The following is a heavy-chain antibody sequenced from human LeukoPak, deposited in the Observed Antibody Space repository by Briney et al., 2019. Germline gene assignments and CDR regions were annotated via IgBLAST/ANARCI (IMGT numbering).Heavy chain of an antibody. Sequence: GGSLRLSCAASGFTFTSNYMSWVRQAPGKGLEWVSVIYSGGRTYHTDSVKGRFTIPRDNSKNTLYLQMNSLRGEDTAVYYCASPSPFDYDSSGYYYYWGQGTLVTVSS. V-gene: IGHV3-66*01. J-gene: IGHJ4*02. CDR2: IYSGGRT. CDR1: GFTFTSNY. CDR3: ASPSPFDYDSSGYYYY. D-gene: IGHD3-22*01.